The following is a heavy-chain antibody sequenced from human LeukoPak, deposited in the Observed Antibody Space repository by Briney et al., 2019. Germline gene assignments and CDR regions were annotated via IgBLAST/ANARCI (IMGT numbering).Heavy chain of an antibody. CDR1: GGSFSGCY. D-gene: IGHD3-22*01. V-gene: IGHV4-34*01. Sequence: SETLSLTCAVYGGSFSGCYWSWIRQPPGKGLEWIGEINHSGSTNYNPSLKSRVTISVDTSKNQFSLKLSSVTAADTAVYYCASVHDYYDSSGYYDYWGQGTLVTVSS. CDR2: INHSGST. J-gene: IGHJ4*02. CDR3: ASVHDYYDSSGYYDY.